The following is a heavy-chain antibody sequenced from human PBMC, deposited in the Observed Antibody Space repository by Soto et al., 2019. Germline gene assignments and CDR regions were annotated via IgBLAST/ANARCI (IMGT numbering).Heavy chain of an antibody. CDR3: ARDGGDGYNWGFGC. V-gene: IGHV3-48*03. D-gene: IGHD5-12*01. CDR1: GFSFSTYE. CDR2: ISGSGYTT. J-gene: IGHJ4*02. Sequence: EVQLVESGGGLVQPGGSLRLSCAASGFSFSTYEMNWVRQAPGKGLEWVSYISGSGYTTYYADSVKGRFIISRDTPKNSLFLQMNSLRAEDTAVYYCARDGGDGYNWGFGCWGQGTLVTVSS.